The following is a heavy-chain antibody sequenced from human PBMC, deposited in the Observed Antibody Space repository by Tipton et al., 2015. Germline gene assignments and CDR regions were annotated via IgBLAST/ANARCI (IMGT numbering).Heavy chain of an antibody. CDR3: ARDIEHGMDV. J-gene: IGHJ6*02. CDR1: GGSVSSGSAYH. CDR2: IDYSGTK. Sequence: GLVKPSETLSLTCTVSGGSVSSGSAYHWSWIRQPPGKGLEWIGNIDYSGTKNYNPSLKSRVTISLDTSKNQFSLKLSSVTAADTAVYYCARDIEHGMDVWGQGTTVTVSS. D-gene: IGHD1-26*01. V-gene: IGHV4-61*01.